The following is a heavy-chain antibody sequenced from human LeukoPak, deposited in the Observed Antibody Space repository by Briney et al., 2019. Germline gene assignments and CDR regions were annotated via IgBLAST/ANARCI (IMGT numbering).Heavy chain of an antibody. CDR1: GFTFSSYS. Sequence: MAGGSLRLSCAASGFTFSSYSMNWVRQAPGKGLEWVSSISSSSSYIYYADSVKGRFTISRDNAKNSLYLQMNSLRAEDTAVYYCARDHFDVPYYYDSSGYGPNDYWGQGTLVTVSS. V-gene: IGHV3-21*01. CDR3: ARDHFDVPYYYDSSGYGPNDY. D-gene: IGHD3-22*01. J-gene: IGHJ4*02. CDR2: ISSSSSYI.